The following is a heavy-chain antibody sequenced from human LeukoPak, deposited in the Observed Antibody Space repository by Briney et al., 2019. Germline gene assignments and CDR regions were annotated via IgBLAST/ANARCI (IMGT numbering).Heavy chain of an antibody. Sequence: PGRSLRLSCAASGFTSWRYGMSWVRQAPGKGLEWVSGINWNGGSIGYADSVKGRFTISRDNAKNSLYLQINSLRAEDTALYYCARADKDCDGFFGFDYWGQACLVTVSS. CDR3: ARADKDCDGFFGFDY. CDR2: INWNGGSI. J-gene: IGHJ4*02. V-gene: IGHV3-20*04. CDR1: GFTSWRYG. D-gene: IGHD2-21*01.